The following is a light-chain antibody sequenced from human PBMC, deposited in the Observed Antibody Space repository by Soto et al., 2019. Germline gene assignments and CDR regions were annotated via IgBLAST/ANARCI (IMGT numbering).Light chain of an antibody. Sequence: QSVLTQPPSVSGAPGQRVTISCTGNNSNLGAGYDVYWYQQLPGAAPKLVIFGNRNRPSGVPERFSGSKSGTSASLAITGLQAEDEADYYCQAYDDSLTAFVFGGGTKLTVL. J-gene: IGLJ3*02. CDR2: GNR. CDR1: NSNLGAGYD. V-gene: IGLV1-40*01. CDR3: QAYDDSLTAFV.